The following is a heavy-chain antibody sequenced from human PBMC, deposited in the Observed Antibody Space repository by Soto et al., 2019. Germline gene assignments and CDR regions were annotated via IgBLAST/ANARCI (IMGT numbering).Heavy chain of an antibody. V-gene: IGHV4-59*01. CDR1: GGSISSYY. CDR3: ARCGDYGDYLSAEVFDY. CDR2: IYYSGST. J-gene: IGHJ4*02. Sequence: SETLSLTCTVSGGSISSYYWSWIRQPPGKGLEWIGYIYYSGSTNYNPSLKSRVTISVDTSKNQFSLKLSSVTAADTAVYYCARCGDYGDYLSAEVFDYWGQGTLVTVSS. D-gene: IGHD4-17*01.